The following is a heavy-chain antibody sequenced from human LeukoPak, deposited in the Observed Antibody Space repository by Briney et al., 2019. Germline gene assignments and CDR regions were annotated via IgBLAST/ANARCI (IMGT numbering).Heavy chain of an antibody. CDR3: AREGVFGDFDS. V-gene: IGHV3-64*01. Sequence: GGSLRLSCAASGFTFSSYAMHWVRQAPGKGLEYVSAISSNGGSTYYANSVKGRFTISRDNSKNTLYLQMGSLRAEDTAVYYCAREGVFGDFDSWGQGTLVTVSS. CDR1: GFTFSSYA. D-gene: IGHD3-10*01. CDR2: ISSNGGST. J-gene: IGHJ5*01.